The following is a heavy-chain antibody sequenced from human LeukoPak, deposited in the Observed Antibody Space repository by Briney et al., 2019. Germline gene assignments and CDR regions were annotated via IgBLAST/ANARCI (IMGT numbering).Heavy chain of an antibody. Sequence: GGSLRLSCAASGFTFSRYWMSWVRQAPGKGLEWVANIKQDGSEKDYVDSVKGRFPISRDNAKNSLYLQMNSLTAEDTAVYYCARESFAARWDWGQGTLVTVSS. J-gene: IGHJ4*02. D-gene: IGHD6-6*01. CDR2: IKQDGSEK. CDR1: GFTFSRYW. V-gene: IGHV3-7*01. CDR3: ARESFAARWD.